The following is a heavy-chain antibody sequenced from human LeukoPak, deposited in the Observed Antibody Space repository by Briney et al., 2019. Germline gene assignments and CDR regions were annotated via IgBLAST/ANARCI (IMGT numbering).Heavy chain of an antibody. CDR2: IYSGGST. CDR3: ARDSGWNDYYFDY. J-gene: IGHJ4*02. Sequence: PPGGSLRLSCAASGFTVSSNYMSWVHQAPGKGLEWVSVIYSGGSTYYADSVKGRFTISRDNSKNTLYLQMNSLRAEDTAVYYCARDSGWNDYYFDYWGQGTLVTVSS. V-gene: IGHV3-66*01. D-gene: IGHD1-1*01. CDR1: GFTVSSNY.